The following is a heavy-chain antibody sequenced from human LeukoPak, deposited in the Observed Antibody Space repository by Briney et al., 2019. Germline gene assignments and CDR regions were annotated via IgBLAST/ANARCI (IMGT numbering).Heavy chain of an antibody. CDR3: AGYVSGTMRDY. J-gene: IGHJ4*02. CDR1: GGSISSNNW. V-gene: IGHV4-4*02. D-gene: IGHD3-10*01. Sequence: SETLSLTCAVSGGSISSNNWWSWVRQPPGKGLEWIGEIYHSGGSNYNPSLKSRVTISVDTSKNQLSLKLSSVTAADTAVYYCAGYVSGTMRDYWGQGTVVTVSS. CDR2: IYHSGGS.